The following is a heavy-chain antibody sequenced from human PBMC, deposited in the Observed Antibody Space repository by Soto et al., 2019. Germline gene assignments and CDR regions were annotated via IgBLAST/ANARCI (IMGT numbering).Heavy chain of an antibody. CDR2: ISGSGGST. CDR3: AKDPEQWLGRGDFDY. V-gene: IGHV3-23*01. J-gene: IGHJ4*02. Sequence: GGSLRLSCAASGFTFSSYAMSWVRQAPGKGLEWVSAISGSGGSTYYADSVKGRFTISRDNSKNTLYLQMNSLRAEDTAVYYCAKDPEQWLGRGDFDYWGQGTLVTVSS. D-gene: IGHD6-19*01. CDR1: GFTFSSYA.